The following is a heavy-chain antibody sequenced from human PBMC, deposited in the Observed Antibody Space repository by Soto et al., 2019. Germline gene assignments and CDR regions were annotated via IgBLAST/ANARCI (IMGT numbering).Heavy chain of an antibody. D-gene: IGHD6-19*01. CDR3: ASRSSGWYYYYYGMDV. CDR1: GYTFTGYY. J-gene: IGHJ6*02. V-gene: IGHV1-2*02. CDR2: INPNSGGT. Sequence: ASVKVSCKASGYTFTGYYMHWVRQAPGQGLEWMGWINPNSGGTNYAQKFQGRVTMTRDTSISTAYMELSRLRSDDTAVYYCASRSSGWYYYYYGMDVWGQGTTVTV.